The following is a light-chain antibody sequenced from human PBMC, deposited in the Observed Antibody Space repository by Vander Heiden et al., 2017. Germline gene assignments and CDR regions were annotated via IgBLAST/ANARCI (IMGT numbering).Light chain of an antibody. Sequence: DIRLTQSPSFLSASVGDRVTITCRASQDVSRYLAWYQQKPGKAPKLLIYSASTLQSGVPSRFSGSGSGTEFTITISSLQPEDFATYYCQQSNSFPIYSFGPGSRVDFK. V-gene: IGKV1-9*01. CDR3: QQSNSFPIYS. CDR1: QDVSRY. J-gene: IGKJ3*01. CDR2: SAS.